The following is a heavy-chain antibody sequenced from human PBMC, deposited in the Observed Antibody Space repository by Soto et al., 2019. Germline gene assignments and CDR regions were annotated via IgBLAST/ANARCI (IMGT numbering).Heavy chain of an antibody. D-gene: IGHD6-13*01. CDR3: ASSPLGQQLDGSWFDP. Sequence: PSETLSLTCTVSGGSISSYYWSWIRQPPGKGLEWIGYIYYSGSTNYNPSLKSRVTISVDTSKNQFSLKLSSVTAADTAVYYCASSPLGQQLDGSWFDPWGQGTLVTVSS. J-gene: IGHJ5*02. V-gene: IGHV4-59*01. CDR1: GGSISSYY. CDR2: IYYSGST.